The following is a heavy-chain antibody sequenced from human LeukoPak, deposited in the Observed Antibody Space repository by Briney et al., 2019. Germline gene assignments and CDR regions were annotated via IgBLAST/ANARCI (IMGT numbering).Heavy chain of an antibody. D-gene: IGHD6-19*01. CDR1: GFTFSSYA. CDR3: AKVFRTTGWEPFDS. Sequence: PGGSLRLSCAASGFTFSSYAMSWVRQAPGKGLEWVSTISSSGDTTFYADSVKGRFTISRDNSKKTLFLQMSGLRAEDTALYYCAKVFRTTGWEPFDSWGQGTLVTVSS. J-gene: IGHJ4*02. CDR2: ISSSGDTT. V-gene: IGHV3-23*01.